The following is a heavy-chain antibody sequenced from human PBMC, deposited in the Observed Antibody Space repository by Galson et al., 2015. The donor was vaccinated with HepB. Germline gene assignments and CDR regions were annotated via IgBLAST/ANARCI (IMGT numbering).Heavy chain of an antibody. J-gene: IGHJ6*02. V-gene: IGHV1-18*04. CDR2: ISAYNGNT. CDR1: GYTFTSYG. D-gene: IGHD3-10*01. CDR3: ARDHSVWAGGVAGYGSGSYYRLVADPYGMDV. Sequence: SVKVSCKASGYTFTSYGISWVRQAPGQGLEWMGWISAYNGNTNYAQKLQGRVTMTTDTSTSTAYMELRSLRSDDTAVYYCARDHSVWAGGVAGYGSGSYYRLVADPYGMDVWGQGTTVTVSS.